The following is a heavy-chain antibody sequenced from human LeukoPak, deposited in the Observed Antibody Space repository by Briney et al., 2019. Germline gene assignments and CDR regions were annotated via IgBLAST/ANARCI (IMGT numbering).Heavy chain of an antibody. CDR2: IDPSDSYT. CDR3: ARHLYGDYAFDS. Sequence: HGESLKISRKGSGYSFTVYWITWVRQMPGKGLEWMGTIDPSDSYTNYSPSFQGHVTISADKSINSAYLQWSSLKTSDSAIYYCARHLYGDYAFDSWGQGTLVTVSS. CDR1: GYSFTVYW. J-gene: IGHJ4*02. V-gene: IGHV5-10-1*01. D-gene: IGHD4-17*01.